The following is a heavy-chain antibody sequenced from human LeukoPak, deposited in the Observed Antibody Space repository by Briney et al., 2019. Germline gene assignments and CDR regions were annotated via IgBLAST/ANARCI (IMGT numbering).Heavy chain of an antibody. CDR3: AKDNDGGFDY. J-gene: IGHJ4*02. D-gene: IGHD3-10*01. V-gene: IGHV3-43D*03. CDR1: GFTLDDYA. CDR2: IRWDGGST. Sequence: GGSLRLSCAAFGFTLDDYAMHWVRQAPGKGLEWVSLIRWDGGSTYYADSVKGRFTISRDNSKNSLYLQMNSLRAEDTALYYCAKDNDGGFDYWGQGTLVTVSS.